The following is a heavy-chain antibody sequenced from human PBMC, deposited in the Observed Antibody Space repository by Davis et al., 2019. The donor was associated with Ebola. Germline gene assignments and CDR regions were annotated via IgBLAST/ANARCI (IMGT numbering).Heavy chain of an antibody. D-gene: IGHD4-17*01. CDR2: IRHDGQIQ. V-gene: IGHV3-30*02. J-gene: IGHJ4*02. Sequence: GESLKISCAASGFTFRTYAMNWVRQAPGRGLEWVAYIRHDGQIQHYADSVKGRFTISRDNSKNTLYLQMNSLRAEDTAVYYCARDLMTTVTNYFGYWGQGTLVTVSS. CDR3: ARDLMTTVTNYFGY. CDR1: GFTFRTYA.